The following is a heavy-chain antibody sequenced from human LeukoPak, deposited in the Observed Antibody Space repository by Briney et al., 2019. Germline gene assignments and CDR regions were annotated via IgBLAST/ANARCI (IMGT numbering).Heavy chain of an antibody. Sequence: PGGSLRLSCAVSGFSVSSTYMTWVRQAPGKGLQWVSVILDNGITTYADSVKGCFSISRDNSKNTVYLQMNSPSVDDTAVYYCVRDKGVGRTERFDSWGPGTLVTVSS. V-gene: IGHV3-53*01. J-gene: IGHJ4*02. CDR2: ILDNGIT. CDR3: VRDKGVGRTERFDS. D-gene: IGHD1-26*01. CDR1: GFSVSSTY.